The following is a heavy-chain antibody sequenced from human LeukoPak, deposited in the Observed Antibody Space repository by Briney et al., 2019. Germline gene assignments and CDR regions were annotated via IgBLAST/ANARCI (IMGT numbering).Heavy chain of an antibody. V-gene: IGHV4-30-4*01. Sequence: SETLSLTCTVSGGSISSGDYYWSWIRQPPGKGLEWIGYIYYSGSTYYNPSLKSRVTISVDTSKNQFSLKLSSVTAADTAVYYCARSGNDYDYVRGSYRFGIFDYWGQGTLVTVSS. D-gene: IGHD3-16*02. CDR2: IYYSGST. J-gene: IGHJ4*02. CDR1: GGSISSGDYY. CDR3: ARSGNDYDYVRGSYRFGIFDY.